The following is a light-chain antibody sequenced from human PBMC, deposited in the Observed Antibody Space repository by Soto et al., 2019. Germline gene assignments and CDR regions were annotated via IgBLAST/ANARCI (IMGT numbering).Light chain of an antibody. Sequence: EIVLTQSPGTLSLSQGERATLSCRASQSVSSNFLAWYQQKPGQAPRLLIYGASSRATGIPDRFSGSGSGTDFTLTISRLEPEDFAVYYCQQYGSSPRTFGQGTKVDIK. CDR3: QQYGSSPRT. V-gene: IGKV3-20*01. CDR1: QSVSSNF. CDR2: GAS. J-gene: IGKJ1*01.